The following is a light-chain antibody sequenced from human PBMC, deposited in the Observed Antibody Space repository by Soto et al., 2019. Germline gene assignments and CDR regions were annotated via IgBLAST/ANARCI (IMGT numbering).Light chain of an antibody. CDR2: DTS. Sequence: EFVLTQSPGTLSLSPGERATLSCRASQTVRNNYLAWYQQKTGQAPKLLIYDTSSRATGIPDRFSGGGLETDFTLTISRLEPEDFTVYYCQQFSSYPVTFGGGTKVDIK. CDR1: QTVRNNY. J-gene: IGKJ4*01. CDR3: QQFSSYPVT. V-gene: IGKV3-20*01.